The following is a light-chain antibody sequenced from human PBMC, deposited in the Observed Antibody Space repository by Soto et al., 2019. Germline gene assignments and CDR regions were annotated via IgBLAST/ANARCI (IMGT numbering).Light chain of an antibody. J-gene: IGKJ5*01. CDR2: GAS. CDR1: QSVRSN. Sequence: EVVMTQSPATLSVSPGERVTLSCRASQSVRSNLAWYQQKPGQSPRLLIYGASNRATGIPARFSGSGSGTEFTLTISSLQSEDFAVYYCQKYNNWPPITFGQGTRLEI. V-gene: IGKV3-15*01. CDR3: QKYNNWPPIT.